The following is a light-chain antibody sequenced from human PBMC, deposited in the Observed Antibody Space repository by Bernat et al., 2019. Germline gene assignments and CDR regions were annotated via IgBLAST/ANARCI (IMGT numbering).Light chain of an antibody. CDR2: GAS. V-gene: IGKV1-16*01. CDR3: QQYDRYTLA. Sequence: DILMTQSPSSLSASVGDRVTITCRATQAISKYLAWVQQKPGKAPKSLIYGASTLFSGVPSRFSGSGSETDFTLTISSLQPEDSATYYCQQYDRYTLAFGGGTKVEVK. J-gene: IGKJ4*01. CDR1: QAISKY.